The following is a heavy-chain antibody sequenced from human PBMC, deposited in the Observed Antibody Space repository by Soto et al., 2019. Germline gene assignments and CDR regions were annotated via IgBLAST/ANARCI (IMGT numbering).Heavy chain of an antibody. CDR2: INPNGGSA. CDR1: GYIFINYY. J-gene: IGHJ4*02. CDR3: ATNLAAADD. D-gene: IGHD6-13*01. Sequence: QVHLVQSGAEVKKPGASVKVSCKASGYIFINYYIHWVRQAPGQGLEWIGIINPNGGSANDAQKSRGRVTMARDTSTSKVYMELSTSGSEDTAQYYCATNLAAADDWGPGSLVTVSS. V-gene: IGHV1-46*01.